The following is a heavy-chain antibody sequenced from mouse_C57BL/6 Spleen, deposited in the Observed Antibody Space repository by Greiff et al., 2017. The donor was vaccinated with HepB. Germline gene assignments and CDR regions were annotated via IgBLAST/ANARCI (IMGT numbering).Heavy chain of an antibody. CDR3: ARWGSKGAMDY. D-gene: IGHD1-1*01. V-gene: IGHV1-53*01. CDR2: INPSNGDT. CDR1: GYTFTSYG. Sequence: QVQLQQPGTELVKPGASVKLSCKASGYTFTSYGMHWVKQRPGQGLEWIGNINPSNGDTNYNEKFKSKATLTADKSSSTAYMQLSSLTSEDSAVYYCARWGSKGAMDYWGQGTSVTVSS. J-gene: IGHJ4*01.